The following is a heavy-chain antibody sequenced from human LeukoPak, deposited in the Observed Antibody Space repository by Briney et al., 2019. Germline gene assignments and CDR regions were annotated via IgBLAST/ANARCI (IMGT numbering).Heavy chain of an antibody. CDR3: AKVPDNSGWYYFDY. CDR2: ISYDGSNK. V-gene: IGHV3-30*18. Sequence: PGGSLRLSRAASGFTFSNYDMNWVRQAPGEGLEWVAVISYDGSNKIYADSVKGRFTISRDNSKNTLYLQVNSLRPEDTAVYYCAKVPDNSGWYYFDYWGQGTLVTVSS. J-gene: IGHJ4*02. D-gene: IGHD6-19*01. CDR1: GFTFSNYD.